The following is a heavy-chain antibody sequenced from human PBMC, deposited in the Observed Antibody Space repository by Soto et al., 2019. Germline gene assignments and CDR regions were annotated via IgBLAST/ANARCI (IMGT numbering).Heavy chain of an antibody. D-gene: IGHD2-2*01. CDR1: GGSISSSSYY. CDR3: ASAARDIVVVPAASTDYYYYYMDV. V-gene: IGHV4-39*01. CDR2: FYYSGST. Sequence: SETLSLTCTVSGGSISSSSYYWGWIRQPPGKGLEWIGSFYYSGSTYYNPSLKSRVTISVDTSKNQFSLKLSSVTAADTAVYYCASAARDIVVVPAASTDYYYYYMDVWGKGTTVTVSS. J-gene: IGHJ6*03.